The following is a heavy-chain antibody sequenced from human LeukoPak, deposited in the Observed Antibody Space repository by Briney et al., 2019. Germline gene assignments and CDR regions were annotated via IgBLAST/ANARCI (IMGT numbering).Heavy chain of an antibody. J-gene: IGHJ4*02. CDR3: AADPVTASGSSWYYFDF. D-gene: IGHD6-13*01. V-gene: IGHV1-58*02. Sequence: TSVKVSCKASGFTSTRSAMQWVRQARGQRLEWIGWIVVGSGNTNYAQKFQERVTITRDMSTSTAYMELSSLSYEDTAVYYCAADPVTASGSSWYYFDFWGQGTLVTVSS. CDR2: IVVGSGNT. CDR1: GFTSTRSA.